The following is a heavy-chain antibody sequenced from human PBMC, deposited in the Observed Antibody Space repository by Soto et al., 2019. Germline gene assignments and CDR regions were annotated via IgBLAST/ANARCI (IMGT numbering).Heavy chain of an antibody. Sequence: RASVKVSCKTSAYNFLNYGMSGVRQAPGQGPEWMGWISVYHGNTIYAQNFQGRVTMTTDTSTSTAYMELTSLRSDDTGVYYCARDHGGATMALLYWGQGTLVTVSS. CDR2: ISVYHGNT. V-gene: IGHV1-18*04. J-gene: IGHJ4*02. CDR3: ARDHGGATMALLY. CDR1: AYNFLNYG. D-gene: IGHD3-10*01.